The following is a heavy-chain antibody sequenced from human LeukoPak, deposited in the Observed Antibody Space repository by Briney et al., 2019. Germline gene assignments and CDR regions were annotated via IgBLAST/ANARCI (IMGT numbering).Heavy chain of an antibody. CDR3: ARGHEYYYYMDV. CDR2: ISSRGSTT. CDR1: EFTFRSYE. V-gene: IGHV3-48*03. Sequence: GGSLRLSCEASEFTFRSYEMNWVRQAPGKGLEWVSYISSRGSTTYYADSVKGRFTISRDNAKNSLYLQMNSLRAEDTAVYYCARGHEYYYYMDVWGKGTRVTVSS. J-gene: IGHJ6*03.